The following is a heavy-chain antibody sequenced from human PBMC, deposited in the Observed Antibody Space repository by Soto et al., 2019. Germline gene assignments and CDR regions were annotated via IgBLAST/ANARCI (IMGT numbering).Heavy chain of an antibody. V-gene: IGHV3-9*01. Sequence: EVQLVESGGDLVQPGRSLRLSCAASGFTFDDDAVHWVRQVPGKGLQWVSGLSWNGVTIGYAASVKGRFTISRDNAKKSLSLQMNGLRPDDTAFYYCAASRAYDSSDYSGFPYGMDVWGLGTTVTVS. CDR1: GFTFDDDA. CDR3: AASRAYDSSDYSGFPYGMDV. D-gene: IGHD3-22*01. CDR2: LSWNGVTI. J-gene: IGHJ6*02.